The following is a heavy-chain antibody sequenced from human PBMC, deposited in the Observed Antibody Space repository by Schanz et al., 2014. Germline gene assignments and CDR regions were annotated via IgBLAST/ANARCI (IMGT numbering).Heavy chain of an antibody. D-gene: IGHD6-13*01. V-gene: IGHV3-30*02. J-gene: IGHJ6*02. CDR3: ARDRQQLVGRIGYYYGMDV. CDR1: GFTFRDFG. CDR2: IEFDGIKK. Sequence: QVQLLESGGGVVQPGGSLRLSCEASGFTFRDFGLHWVRQAPGKGLEWVSFIEFDGIKKFYADSVKGRFTIARDNSKNTLYLQMNSLKPDDAGVYYCARDRQQLVGRIGYYYGMDVWGQGTTVTVSS.